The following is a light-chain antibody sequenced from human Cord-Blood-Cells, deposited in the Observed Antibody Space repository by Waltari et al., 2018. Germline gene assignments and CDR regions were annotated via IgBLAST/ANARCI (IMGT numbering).Light chain of an antibody. CDR2: AAS. CDR1: QSISSY. V-gene: IGKV1-39*01. Sequence: DIQMTQSPSSLSASVGDRVHITCRASQSISSYLNWDQQKTGKAPKLLIYAASSLQSGVPSRFSGSGSGTDFTLTISSLQPEDFATYYCQQSYSTPYSFGQGTKLEIK. J-gene: IGKJ2*03. CDR3: QQSYSTPYS.